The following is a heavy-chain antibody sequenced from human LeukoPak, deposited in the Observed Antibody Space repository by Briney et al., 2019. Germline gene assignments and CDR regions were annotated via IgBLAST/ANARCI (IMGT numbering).Heavy chain of an antibody. CDR2: IYYSGST. J-gene: IGHJ4*02. CDR3: AREGESGVDY. Sequence: SETLSLTCTVSGGSISSSSYYWGWIRQPPGKWLEWIGSIYYSGSTYYNPSLKSRVTISVDTSKNQFSLKLSSVTAADTAVYYCAREGESGVDYWGQGTLVTVSS. V-gene: IGHV4-39*07. D-gene: IGHD3-10*01. CDR1: GGSISSSSYY.